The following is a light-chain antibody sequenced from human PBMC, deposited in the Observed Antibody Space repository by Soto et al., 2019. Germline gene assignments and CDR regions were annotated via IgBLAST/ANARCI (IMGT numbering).Light chain of an antibody. CDR1: QSVSSSY. CDR3: QQYGRSPWT. J-gene: IGKJ1*01. CDR2: GAS. V-gene: IGKV3-20*01. Sequence: VLTQSPGTLSLYPGKRATLSCRASQSVSSSYLAWYQQKPGQAPRLLIYGASSRATGIPDRFSGSGSGTDFTLTISRLEPEDFAVYYCQQYGRSPWTFGQGTKVDIK.